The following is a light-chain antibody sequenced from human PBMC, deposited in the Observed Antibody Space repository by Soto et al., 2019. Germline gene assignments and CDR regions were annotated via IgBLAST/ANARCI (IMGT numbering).Light chain of an antibody. V-gene: IGKV1-5*01. Sequence: DIQITQSPSTLSASVGDRFTITCRASQSITNRLAWYQQKPGKAPKVLIYDASYLESGVPSRFRGSGSGTQFILTISSLQPDDFATYYCQHYGGMWAFGQGTKVDIK. J-gene: IGKJ1*01. CDR2: DAS. CDR3: QHYGGMWA. CDR1: QSITNR.